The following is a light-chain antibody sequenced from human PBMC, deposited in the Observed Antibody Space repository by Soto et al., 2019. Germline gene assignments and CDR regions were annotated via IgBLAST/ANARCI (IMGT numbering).Light chain of an antibody. V-gene: IGLV2-23*02. J-gene: IGLJ1*01. CDR1: NSDVGSYNL. CDR2: EVS. CDR3: CSYAGSSTQSYV. Sequence: QSVLTQPASVSGSPGQSITISCTGTNSDVGSYNLVSWYQQHPGEAPKVIIYEVSERPSGVSDRFPGSKSGNTASLMISGLQAEDEADYYCCSYAGSSTQSYVFGSGTKVTVL.